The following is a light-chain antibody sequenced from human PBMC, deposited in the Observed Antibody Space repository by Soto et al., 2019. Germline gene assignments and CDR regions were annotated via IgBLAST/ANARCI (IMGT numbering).Light chain of an antibody. CDR2: GVT. J-gene: IGLJ1*01. V-gene: IGLV2-14*01. CDR3: FSHRGGDSHV. Sequence: LTQPASVSGSPGQSITISCTGTSSDVGAYNYVSWYQQYPGKAPKLMIYGVTNRPSGVSNRFSGSKTGNTAPLTISGLQAEDEADYYCFSHRGGDSHVFGTGTKVTVL. CDR1: SSDVGAYNY.